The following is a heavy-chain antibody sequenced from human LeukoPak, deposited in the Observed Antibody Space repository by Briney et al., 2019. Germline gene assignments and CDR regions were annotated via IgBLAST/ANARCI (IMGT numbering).Heavy chain of an antibody. D-gene: IGHD1-1*01. V-gene: IGHV3-23*01. CDR3: AKARIVTTGVGSFQT. CDR1: GFTFNNYA. CDR2: ITTSGGGT. Sequence: PGGSLRLSCAASGFTFNNYAMSWVRQAPGKGLEWVSAITTSGGGTYYADSVKGRFTISRDNSKNTLYLQMNSLRAEDTAVYYCAKARIVTTGVGSFQTWGQGTLVTVSS. J-gene: IGHJ5*02.